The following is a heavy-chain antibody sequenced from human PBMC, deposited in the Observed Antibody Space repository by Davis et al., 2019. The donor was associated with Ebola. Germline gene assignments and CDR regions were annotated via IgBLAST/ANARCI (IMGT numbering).Heavy chain of an antibody. J-gene: IGHJ4*02. D-gene: IGHD1-26*01. CDR3: AKDLDVSGSLWDC. CDR1: GFVFRNYV. Sequence: ESLKISCAASGFVFRNYVMSWVRQAPGKGLEWVSAISGSGGSTYYADSVKGRFTISRDSSKNTLYLQMNSLRTEDTAIYYCAKDLDVSGSLWDCWGQGTLVTVSS. V-gene: IGHV3-23*01. CDR2: ISGSGGST.